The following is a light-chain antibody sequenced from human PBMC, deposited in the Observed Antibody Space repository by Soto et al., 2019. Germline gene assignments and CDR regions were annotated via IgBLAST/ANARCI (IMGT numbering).Light chain of an antibody. CDR3: QHYGNSPRYT. Sequence: EIVLTQSPGTLSLSPGERATLSCRAGQSVSSNYLAWYQHKPGQAPRLLIYGASSRATGIPDRFSGSGSGTDFTLTISRLEPEDFAVYYCQHYGNSPRYTFGQGTKLEIK. CDR2: GAS. CDR1: QSVSSNY. J-gene: IGKJ2*01. V-gene: IGKV3-20*01.